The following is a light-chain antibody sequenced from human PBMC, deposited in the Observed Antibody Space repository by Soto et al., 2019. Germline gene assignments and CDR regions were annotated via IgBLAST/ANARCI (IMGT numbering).Light chain of an antibody. CDR1: SSNIGAGYD. CDR2: GNS. Sequence: QSALTQPPSVSGAPGQRVTISCTGSSSNIGAGYDVHWYQQLPGTAPKLLIYGNSNRPSGVPDRFSGSKSGTSASLAITGLQAEDEADYYCQYYDSSLSGFYVLGTGTKVTIL. CDR3: QYYDSSLSGFYV. J-gene: IGLJ1*01. V-gene: IGLV1-40*01.